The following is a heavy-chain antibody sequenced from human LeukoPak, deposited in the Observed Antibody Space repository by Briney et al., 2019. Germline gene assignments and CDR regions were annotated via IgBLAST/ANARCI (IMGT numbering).Heavy chain of an antibody. J-gene: IGHJ4*02. CDR1: GYTFTSYG. CDR2: ISAYNGNT. V-gene: IGHV1-18*01. CDR3: ARSVFGYCSSTSCYNFDY. Sequence: GASVKVSCKASGYTFTSYGISWVRQAPGQGLEWMGWISAYNGNTNYAQKLQGRVTMTTDTSTSTAYMELRSLRSDDTAVYYCARSVFGYCSSTSCYNFDYWGQGTLVTVSS. D-gene: IGHD2-2*01.